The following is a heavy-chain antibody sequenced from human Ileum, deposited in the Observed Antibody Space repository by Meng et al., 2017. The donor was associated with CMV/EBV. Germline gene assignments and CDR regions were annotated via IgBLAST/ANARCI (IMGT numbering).Heavy chain of an antibody. CDR3: SKTGFEAGRTGGLYYYYYDMDV. V-gene: IGHV3-23*01. J-gene: IGHJ6*02. CDR2: ISGGGGST. D-gene: IGHD1-1*01. CDR1: GFTFSDYA. Sequence: GESLKISCAASGFTFSDYAMSWVRQAPGKGLEWVSSISGGGGSTDYADFVKGRFAISRDNSDNTLFLQVHSLRADDTAVYYCSKTGFEAGRTGGLYYYYYDMDVWGQGTTVTGAS.